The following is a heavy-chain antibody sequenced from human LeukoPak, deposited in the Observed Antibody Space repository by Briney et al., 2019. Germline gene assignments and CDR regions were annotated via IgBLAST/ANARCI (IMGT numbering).Heavy chain of an antibody. V-gene: IGHV1-2*02. J-gene: IGHJ3*02. Sequence: ASVKVSCKTSGYTFIGYYMHWVRQAPRQGLEWMGWINPNSGGTNYAQKFQGRVTMTRDTSISTAYMELSRLRSDDTAVYYCARVFDSSGYYFGAFDIWGQGTMVTVSS. D-gene: IGHD3-22*01. CDR1: GYTFIGYY. CDR3: ARVFDSSGYYFGAFDI. CDR2: INPNSGGT.